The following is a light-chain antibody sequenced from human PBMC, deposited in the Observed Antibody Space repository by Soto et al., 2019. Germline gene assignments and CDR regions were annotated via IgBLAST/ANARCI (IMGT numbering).Light chain of an antibody. CDR2: DVS. CDR1: SSDVGGYNY. Sequence: QSALTQPAYPSRSPGQSITISCTGTSSDVGGYNYVSWYQQHPGKAPKLMIYDVSNRPSGVSNRFSGSKSGNTASLTISGLQAEDEADYYCSSYTSSSTNYVFGTGTKVTVL. J-gene: IGLJ1*01. V-gene: IGLV2-14*01. CDR3: SSYTSSSTNYV.